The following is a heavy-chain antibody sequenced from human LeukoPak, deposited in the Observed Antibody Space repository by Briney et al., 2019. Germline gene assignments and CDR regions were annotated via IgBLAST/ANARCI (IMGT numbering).Heavy chain of an antibody. CDR3: ARMSGSRLPGN. Sequence: GGSLRLSCAASRFSFSNHSMNWVRQAPGKGLEWVSYISNSGSAKYYAASVQGRFTISRDNGKNSLYLQMNSLRAEDTAVYYCARMSGSRLPGNWGQGTLVTVSS. D-gene: IGHD3-3*01. V-gene: IGHV3-48*01. CDR2: ISNSGSAK. J-gene: IGHJ4*02. CDR1: RFSFSNHS.